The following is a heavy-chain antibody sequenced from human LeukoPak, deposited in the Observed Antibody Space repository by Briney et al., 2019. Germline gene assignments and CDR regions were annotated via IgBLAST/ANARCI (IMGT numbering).Heavy chain of an antibody. D-gene: IGHD3-10*01. J-gene: IGHJ3*02. Sequence: GASVKVTCKASGYTFTSYYMHWVRQAPGQGLEWMGIINPSGGSTSYAQKFQGRVTMTRDTSTSTVYMELSSLRYDDTAVYYCARVRHYGSGTFLWAPSFDIWGQGTTVTVSS. CDR3: ARVRHYGSGTFLWAPSFDI. CDR1: GYTFTSYY. V-gene: IGHV1-46*01. CDR2: INPSGGST.